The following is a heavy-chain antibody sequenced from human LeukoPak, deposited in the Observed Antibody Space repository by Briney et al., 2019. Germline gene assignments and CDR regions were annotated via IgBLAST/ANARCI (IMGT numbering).Heavy chain of an antibody. J-gene: IGHJ3*02. V-gene: IGHV5-51*01. CDR2: IYPGDSDT. CDR3: ARPPYSGSYTAPAFDI. CDR1: GYSFTSYW. D-gene: IGHD1-26*01. Sequence: GESLKISSKGSGYSFTSYWIGWVRQMPGKGLEWMGIIYPGDSDTRYSPSFQGQVTISADKSISTAYLQWSSLKASDTAMYCCARPPYSGSYTAPAFDIWGQGTMVTVSS.